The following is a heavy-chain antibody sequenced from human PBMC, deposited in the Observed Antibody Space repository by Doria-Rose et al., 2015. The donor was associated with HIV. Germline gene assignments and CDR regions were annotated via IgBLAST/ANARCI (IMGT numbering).Heavy chain of an antibody. V-gene: IGHV2-26*01. J-gene: IGHJ4*02. CDR3: ARIKSSRWYHKYYFDF. Sequence: SGPVLVKPTETLTLTCTVSGVSLSSPGMGVSWIRQPPGKALEWLANMFSDDERSHKTSLKSRLTISRGTSKSQVVLTMTDMDPVDTATYYCARIKSSRWYHKYYFDFWGQGTLVIVSA. CDR2: MFSDDER. D-gene: IGHD6-13*01. CDR1: GVSLSSPGMG.